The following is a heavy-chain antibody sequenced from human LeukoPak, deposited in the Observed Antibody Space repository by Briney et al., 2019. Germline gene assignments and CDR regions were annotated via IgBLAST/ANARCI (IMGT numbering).Heavy chain of an antibody. CDR2: IIPILGIA. CDR3: ARRIAAAGTTLGY. CDR1: GGTFSSYA. Sequence: SVKVSCKASGGTFSSYAISWVRQAPGQGLGWMGRIIPILGIANYAQKFQGRVTITADKSTSTAYMELSSLRSEDTAVYYCARRIAAAGTTLGYWGQGTLVTVSS. D-gene: IGHD6-13*01. V-gene: IGHV1-69*04. J-gene: IGHJ4*02.